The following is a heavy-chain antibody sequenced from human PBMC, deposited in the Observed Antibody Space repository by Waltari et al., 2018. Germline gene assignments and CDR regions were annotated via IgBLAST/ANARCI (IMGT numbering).Heavy chain of an antibody. V-gene: IGHV3-7*03. CDR3: ASTPVRFGELLS. CDR2: IKQGGSEK. Sequence: EVQLVESGGGLVQPGGSLRLSCAASGFTFSSYWMSWVRQAPGKGMGWVANIKQGGSEKYYVDSVKGRFTISRDNAKNSLYLQMNSLRAEDTAVYYCASTPVRFGELLSWGQGTLVTVSS. D-gene: IGHD3-10*01. J-gene: IGHJ4*02. CDR1: GFTFSSYW.